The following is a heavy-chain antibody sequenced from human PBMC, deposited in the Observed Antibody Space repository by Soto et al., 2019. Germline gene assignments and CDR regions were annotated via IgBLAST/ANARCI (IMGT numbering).Heavy chain of an antibody. D-gene: IGHD6-13*01. Sequence: EVQLLESGGGLVQPGGSLRLSCAASGFTFSSYAMSWVRQAPGKGLECVSAISGSGGSTYYADSVKGRFTISRDNSKNALYLQMNSLRAEDTAVYYCAKTPSQQLASNWFDPWGQGTLVTVSS. V-gene: IGHV3-23*01. CDR3: AKTPSQQLASNWFDP. CDR2: ISGSGGST. CDR1: GFTFSSYA. J-gene: IGHJ5*02.